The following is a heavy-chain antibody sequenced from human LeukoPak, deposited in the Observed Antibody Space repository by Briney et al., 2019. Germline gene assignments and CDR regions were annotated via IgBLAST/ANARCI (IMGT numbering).Heavy chain of an antibody. V-gene: IGHV4-30-2*01. D-gene: IGHD3-9*01. J-gene: IGHJ4*02. CDR2: IYHSGST. Sequence: SQTLSLTCAVSGGSISSGGYSWSWIRQPPGKGLEWIGYIYHSGSTYYNPSLKSRVTISVDRSKNQFPLKLSSVTAADTAVYYCARGSRNYDILTGLKYYFDYWGQRTLVTVSS. CDR3: ARGSRNYDILTGLKYYFDY. CDR1: GGSISSGGYS.